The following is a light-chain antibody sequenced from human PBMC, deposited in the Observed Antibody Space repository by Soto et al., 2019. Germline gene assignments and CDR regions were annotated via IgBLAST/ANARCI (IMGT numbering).Light chain of an antibody. CDR2: EAS. CDR1: STDFVSYNR. V-gene: IGLV2-18*02. J-gene: IGLJ2*01. Sequence: QSALTQPPSVSGSPGQSVTISCTGTSTDFVSYNRVSWYQQPPGTAPKLIIYEASNRPSGVPDRFSGSKSGNTASLTISGLQAEDEAIYYCASKTTSSTVLFGGGPKLTVL. CDR3: ASKTTSSTVL.